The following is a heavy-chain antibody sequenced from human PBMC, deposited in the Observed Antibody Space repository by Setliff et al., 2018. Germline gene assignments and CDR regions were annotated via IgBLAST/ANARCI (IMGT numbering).Heavy chain of an antibody. Sequence: ASVKVSCKASGYIFAGYYVHWVRQTPGQGLEWMGWINPISGGANYAQKFQGRVTITRDTSASTAYMELSSLRSEDTAVYYCARVGIAARQGGAFDIWGQGAMVTVSS. CDR3: ARVGIAARQGGAFDI. CDR1: GYIFAGYY. D-gene: IGHD6-6*01. CDR2: INPISGGA. J-gene: IGHJ3*02. V-gene: IGHV1-2*02.